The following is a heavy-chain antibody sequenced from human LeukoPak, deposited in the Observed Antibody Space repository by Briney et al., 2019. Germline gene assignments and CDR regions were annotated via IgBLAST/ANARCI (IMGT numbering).Heavy chain of an antibody. V-gene: IGHV3-30*18. CDR2: ISYDGSNK. J-gene: IGHJ4*02. CDR1: GFTFSSSG. D-gene: IGHD3-3*01. CDR3: AKEDRYYGSLDY. Sequence: LRLSCAASGFTFSSSGMHWVRQAPGKGLEWVAVISYDGSNKYYADSVKGRFTISRDNSKNTLYLQMNSLRAEDTAVYYCAKEDRYYGSLDYWGQGTLVTVSS.